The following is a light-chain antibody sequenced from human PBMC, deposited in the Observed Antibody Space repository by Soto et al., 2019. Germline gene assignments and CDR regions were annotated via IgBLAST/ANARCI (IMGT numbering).Light chain of an antibody. CDR3: LQDFKYPRT. CDR2: EAS. J-gene: IGKJ1*01. CDR1: EDISTW. V-gene: IGKV1-12*01. Sequence: DIEMTQSPSSVSASVGDRVTNTCLSSEDISTWLAWYQQKPGKAPKLLIYEASTLQSGVPSRFSGSYSGTDFTLTIGSLQPEDFATYYCLQDFKYPRTFGQGTKVDI.